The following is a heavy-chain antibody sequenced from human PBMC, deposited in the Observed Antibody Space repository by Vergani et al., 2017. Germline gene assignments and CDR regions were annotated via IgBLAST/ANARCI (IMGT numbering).Heavy chain of an antibody. CDR2: IYYSGST. CDR1: GGSISSYY. Sequence: QVQLQESGPGLVKPSETLSLTCTVSGGSISSYYWSWIRQPPGKGLEWIGYIYYSGSTNYNPSLKSRVTISVDTSKNQFSLKLSSGTAADTAVYYCARASAGSLDYWGQGTLVTVSS. D-gene: IGHD6-13*01. J-gene: IGHJ4*02. CDR3: ARASAGSLDY. V-gene: IGHV4-59*01.